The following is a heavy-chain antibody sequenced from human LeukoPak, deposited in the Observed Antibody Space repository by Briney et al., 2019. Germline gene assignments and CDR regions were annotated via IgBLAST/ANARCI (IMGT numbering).Heavy chain of an antibody. Sequence: GASVKVSCKASGYTFTSYAMNWVRRAPGQGLEWMGWINTNTGNPTYAQGFTGRFVFSLDTSVSTAYLQISSLKAEDTAVYYCARDLGDGYNLPDFDYWGQGTLVTVSS. CDR1: GYTFTSYA. D-gene: IGHD5-24*01. J-gene: IGHJ4*02. CDR3: ARDLGDGYNLPDFDY. CDR2: INTNTGNP. V-gene: IGHV7-4-1*02.